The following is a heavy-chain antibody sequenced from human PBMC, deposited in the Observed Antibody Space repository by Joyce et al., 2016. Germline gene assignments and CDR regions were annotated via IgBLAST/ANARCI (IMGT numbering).Heavy chain of an antibody. J-gene: IGHJ4*02. V-gene: IGHV1-58*01. D-gene: IGHD5-12*01. CDR2: IVVGSGNA. CDR3: SAGGSAATRV. CDR1: GVTFSSNA. Sequence: QMQLVQSGPEVNKPGTSVKLSCEASGVTFSSNAVKWVRQARGQGPEWIGWIVVGSGNAIYAQTLQDRITITANTSTNTADMELSSLRSDDTDVYYCSAGGSAATRVWGQGTLVTVSS.